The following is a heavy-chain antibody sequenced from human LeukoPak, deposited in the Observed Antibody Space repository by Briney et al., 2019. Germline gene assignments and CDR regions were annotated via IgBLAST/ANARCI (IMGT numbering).Heavy chain of an antibody. Sequence: SETLSLTCTVSRGSISGSIRSYYWSWLRQPPGKGLEWIGYISSSGSVNDNPSLRSRVTISVDTSKNRFFLNLSSVSAADTAVYYCARIPLGYSGAYYFDYWGQGTLVTISP. D-gene: IGHD5-12*01. CDR3: ARIPLGYSGAYYFDY. V-gene: IGHV4-4*09. CDR1: RGSISGSIRSYY. CDR2: ISSSGSV. J-gene: IGHJ4*02.